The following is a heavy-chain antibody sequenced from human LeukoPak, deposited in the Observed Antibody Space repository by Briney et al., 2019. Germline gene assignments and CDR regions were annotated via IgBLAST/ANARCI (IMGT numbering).Heavy chain of an antibody. V-gene: IGHV3-48*02. J-gene: IGHJ5*02. D-gene: IGHD6-13*01. CDR3: TKLTVGGAAAVLTS. CDR1: GFTFSAYS. CDR2: ISDTSSPI. Sequence: GGALRLSCAASGFTFSAYSMNWVRQAPGEGLEGIAYISDTSSPIYYADSVKGRFTISRDNAKNSVFLQMNSLRDEDTAVYYCTKLTVGGAAAVLTSWGQGTLVTVSS.